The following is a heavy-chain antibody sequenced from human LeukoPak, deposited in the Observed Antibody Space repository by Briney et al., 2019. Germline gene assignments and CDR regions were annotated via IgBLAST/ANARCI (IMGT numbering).Heavy chain of an antibody. CDR2: IVVGSGNT. CDR1: GFTFTSSA. J-gene: IGHJ4*02. Sequence: SVKVSCKASGFTFTSSAVQWVRQARGQRLEWIGWIVVGSGNTNYAQKFQERVTITRDMSTSTAYMELSSLRSEDTAVYYCAAAAEYYDILTGYYKFPYYFDYWGQGTLVTVSS. V-gene: IGHV1-58*01. D-gene: IGHD3-9*01. CDR3: AAAAEYYDILTGYYKFPYYFDY.